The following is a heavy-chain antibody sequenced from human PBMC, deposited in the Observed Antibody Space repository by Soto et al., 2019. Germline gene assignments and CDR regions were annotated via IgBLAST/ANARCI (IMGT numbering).Heavy chain of an antibody. CDR2: IIPILGIA. V-gene: IGHV1-69*02. D-gene: IGHD6-19*01. CDR1: GGTFSSYT. Sequence: ASVKVSCKASGGTFSSYTIIWVRQAPGQGLEWMGRIIPILGIANYAQKFQGRVTITADKSTSTAYMELSSLRSEDTAVYYCASGLAVAGVTNAFDIWGQGTMVTVSS. J-gene: IGHJ3*02. CDR3: ASGLAVAGVTNAFDI.